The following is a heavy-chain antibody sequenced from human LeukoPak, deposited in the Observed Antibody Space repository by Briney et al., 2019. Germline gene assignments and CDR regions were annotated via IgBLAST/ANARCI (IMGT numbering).Heavy chain of an antibody. CDR1: GYSISSGYY. V-gene: IGHV4-38-2*01. J-gene: IGHJ6*03. CDR2: IYHSGST. CDR3: ARRDGGYYYYYMDV. D-gene: IGHD5-24*01. Sequence: PSETLSLTCAVSGYSISSGYYWGWIRQPPGKGLEWIGSIYHSGSTYYNPSLKSRVTISVDTSKNQFSLKLSSVTAAGTAVYYCARRDGGYYYYYMDVWGNGTTVTVSS.